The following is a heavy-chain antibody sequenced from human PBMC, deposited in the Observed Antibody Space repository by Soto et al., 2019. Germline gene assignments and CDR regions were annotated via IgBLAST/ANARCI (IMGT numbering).Heavy chain of an antibody. CDR3: AKGRYDSSGITTLYYFDY. CDR1: GFTFSSYA. J-gene: IGHJ4*02. Sequence: PGGSLRLSCAASGFTFSSYAMSWVRQAPGKGLEWVSAISGSGGSTYYADSVKGRFTISRDNSKNTLYLQMDSLRAEDTAVYYCAKGRYDSSGITTLYYFDYWGQGTLVTSPQ. V-gene: IGHV3-23*01. D-gene: IGHD3-22*01. CDR2: ISGSGGST.